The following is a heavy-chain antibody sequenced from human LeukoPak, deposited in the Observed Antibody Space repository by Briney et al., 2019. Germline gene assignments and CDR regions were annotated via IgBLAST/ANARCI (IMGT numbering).Heavy chain of an antibody. CDR3: ARVFGGHEIGF. D-gene: IGHD5-12*01. J-gene: IGHJ4*02. V-gene: IGHV1-8*01. CDR2: MNPKSGNT. Sequence: EASVRVSCKASGYTSTTYDINWVRQATGQGLEWMGWMNPKSGNTAYAQKFQGRVTMTRNTSIDTAYLEMSSLRSEDTAMYYCARVFGGHEIGFWGQGTQVTVSS. CDR1: GYTSTTYD.